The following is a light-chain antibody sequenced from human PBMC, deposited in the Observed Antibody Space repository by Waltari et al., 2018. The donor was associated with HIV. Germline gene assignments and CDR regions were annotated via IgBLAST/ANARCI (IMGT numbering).Light chain of an antibody. J-gene: IGKJ2*01. CDR1: QSITNTY. CDR2: SAS. Sequence: EVVLTQSPGTLTSSPGETIILSCRASQSITNTYLAWYQQRPGQTPKLRIYSASRRAAGIPVRFSGSGSETDFTLTISRLEPDDFAVYYCQHYGRSPPYTFGQGTKLE. V-gene: IGKV3-20*01. CDR3: QHYGRSPPYT.